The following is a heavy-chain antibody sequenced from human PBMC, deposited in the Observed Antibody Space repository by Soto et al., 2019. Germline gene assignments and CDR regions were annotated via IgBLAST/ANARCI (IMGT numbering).Heavy chain of an antibody. V-gene: IGHV3-66*01. Sequence: GGSLRLSCAASGFTVSSNYMSWVRQAPGKGLEWVSVIYSGGSTYYADSVKGRFTISRDNSKNTLYLQMNSLRAEDTAVYYCARGNFDIAAGFYFDYWGQGTLVTVSS. CDR3: ARGNFDIAAGFYFDY. J-gene: IGHJ4*02. CDR1: GFTVSSNY. CDR2: IYSGGST. D-gene: IGHD6-13*01.